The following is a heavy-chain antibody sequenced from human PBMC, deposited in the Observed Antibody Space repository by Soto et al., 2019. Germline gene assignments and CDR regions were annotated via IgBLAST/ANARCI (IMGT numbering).Heavy chain of an antibody. D-gene: IGHD3-10*01. CDR3: ARSSMVPVDYFDF. Sequence: SETLSLTCSVSGDSLKNHYWAWIRHSPGKGLEWIGNIYDSGSTNYSPALKSRVSMSVDTSKNLFSLKMNSVTAADTAVYYRARSSMVPVDYFDFWGQGTVVTVS. V-gene: IGHV4-59*11. CDR2: IYDSGST. CDR1: GDSLKNHY. J-gene: IGHJ4*02.